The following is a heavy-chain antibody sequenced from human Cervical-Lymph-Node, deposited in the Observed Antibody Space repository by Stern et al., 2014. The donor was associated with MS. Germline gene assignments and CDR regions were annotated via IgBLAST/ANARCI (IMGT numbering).Heavy chain of an antibody. CDR3: AREGNSSSWTHFAY. CDR2: IIPTFGTA. J-gene: IGHJ4*02. D-gene: IGHD6-13*01. V-gene: IGHV1-69*01. CDR1: GGTFSSYA. Sequence: QVQLGQSGAEVKKPGSSVKVSCKASGGTFSSYAISWVRQAPGQGLEWMGGIIPTFGTANYAQKFQGRVTITADESTSTAYMELSSLRSEDTAVYYCAREGNSSSWTHFAYWGQGTLVTVSS.